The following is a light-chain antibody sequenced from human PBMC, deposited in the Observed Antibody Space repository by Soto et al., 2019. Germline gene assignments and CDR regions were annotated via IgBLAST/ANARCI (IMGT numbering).Light chain of an antibody. CDR3: CSYTGRSTNV. CDR1: SSDVGGYNF. CDR2: DVS. Sequence: QSVLTQPASVSGSPGQSITISCTGTSSDVGGYNFVSWYQQHPGKAPKLIIYDVSNRPSGVSYRFSGSKSGNTASLTISGLQAEDEADYYCCSYTGRSTNVFGPGTNITVL. J-gene: IGLJ1*01. V-gene: IGLV2-14*01.